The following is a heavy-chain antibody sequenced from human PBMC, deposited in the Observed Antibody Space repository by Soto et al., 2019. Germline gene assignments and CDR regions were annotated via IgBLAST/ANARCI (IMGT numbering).Heavy chain of an antibody. CDR1: GYTFTSYD. CDR2: MNPNSGNT. CDR3: AREGGYCSGGSCYSAYYYYGMDV. D-gene: IGHD2-15*01. V-gene: IGHV1-8*01. Sequence: QVQLVQSGAEVKKPGASVKVSCKASGYTFTSYDINWVRQATGQGLEWMGWMNPNSGNTGYAQKFQGRVTMTRNTSISTAYMELSSLRSEDTAVYYFAREGGYCSGGSCYSAYYYYGMDVWGQGTTVTVSS. J-gene: IGHJ6*02.